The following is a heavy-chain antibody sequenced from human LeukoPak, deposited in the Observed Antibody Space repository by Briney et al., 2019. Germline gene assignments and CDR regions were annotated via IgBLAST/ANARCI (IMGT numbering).Heavy chain of an antibody. CDR3: ARAGGSGSHFDY. D-gene: IGHD6-19*01. CDR1: GDSIKSYY. CDR2: ISSSGTT. Sequence: NPSETLSLTCTVSGDSIKSYYWSWIRQPPGRALEWIGYISSSGTTNYNPSLKSRVTISVDTSRNQFSLKLSSVTAADTAVYYCARAGGSGSHFDYWGQGTLVTVSS. V-gene: IGHV4-59*01. J-gene: IGHJ4*02.